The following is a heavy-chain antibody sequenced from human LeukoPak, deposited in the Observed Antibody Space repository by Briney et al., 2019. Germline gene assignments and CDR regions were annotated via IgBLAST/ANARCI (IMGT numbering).Heavy chain of an antibody. V-gene: IGHV3-48*01. CDR3: AKGALRPWFGEFVHAFDI. CDR1: GFSLRIYS. D-gene: IGHD3-10*01. CDR2: ICSTSSTI. J-gene: IGHJ3*02. Sequence: GGSLRLSCAASGFSLRIYSMNCVRQAPGEGPEFVSYICSTSSTIYYADSVKGRFTISRDNSKNTLYLQMNSLRAEDTAVYYCAKGALRPWFGEFVHAFDIWGQGTMVTVSS.